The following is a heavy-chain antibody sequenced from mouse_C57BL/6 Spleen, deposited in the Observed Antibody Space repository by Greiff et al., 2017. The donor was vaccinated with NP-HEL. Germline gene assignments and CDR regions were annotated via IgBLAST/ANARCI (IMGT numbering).Heavy chain of an antibody. CDR3: ARVYYYGRGNWYLDV. CDR1: GFTFSSYA. J-gene: IGHJ1*03. Sequence: EVQLVESGGGLVKPGGSLKLSCAASGFTFSSYAMSWVRQTPEKRLEWVATISDGGSYTYYPDNVKGRFTISRDNAKNNRYLQMSHLKSEDTAMYYCARVYYYGRGNWYLDVWGTGTTVTVSS. V-gene: IGHV5-4*01. D-gene: IGHD1-1*01. CDR2: ISDGGSYT.